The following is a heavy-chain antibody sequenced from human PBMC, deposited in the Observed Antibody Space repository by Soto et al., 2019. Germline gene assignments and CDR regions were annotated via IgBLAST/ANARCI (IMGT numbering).Heavy chain of an antibody. Sequence: EVQLVQSGAEVKKPGESLKISCKGSGYSFTSYWIGWVRQMPGKGLECMGIIYPGDSDTRYSPSFQGQVTISADKSSGTAALQGSSLKAADTAMYYCARTAAAGKYYYGMDVWGQGTTVTVSS. CDR2: IYPGDSDT. CDR1: GYSFTSYW. J-gene: IGHJ6*02. CDR3: ARTAAAGKYYYGMDV. V-gene: IGHV5-51*01. D-gene: IGHD6-13*01.